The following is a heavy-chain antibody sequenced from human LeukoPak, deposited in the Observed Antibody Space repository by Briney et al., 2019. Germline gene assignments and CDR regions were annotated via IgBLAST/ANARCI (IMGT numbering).Heavy chain of an antibody. D-gene: IGHD6-19*01. V-gene: IGHV3-48*01. Sequence: PGGSLRLSCAASGFTFSRDSMNWVRQAPGKGLEWVSYISSSSSTIYYADSVKGRFTISRDNAKNTLYLQMNSLRAEDTAVYYCARELAVGGTWFDPWGQGTLVTVSS. CDR2: ISSSSSTI. CDR3: ARELAVGGTWFDP. J-gene: IGHJ5*02. CDR1: GFTFSRDS.